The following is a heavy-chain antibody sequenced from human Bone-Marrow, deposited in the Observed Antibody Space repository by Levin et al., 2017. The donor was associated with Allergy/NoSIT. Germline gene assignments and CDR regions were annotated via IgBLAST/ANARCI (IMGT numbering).Heavy chain of an antibody. J-gene: IGHJ4*02. D-gene: IGHD3-10*01. V-gene: IGHV3-30*18. CDR1: GFTFSSYG. CDR2: ISYDGSNK. Sequence: GGSLRLSCAASGFTFSSYGMHWVRQAPGKGLEWVAVISYDGSNKYYADSVKGRFTISRDNSKNTLYLQMNSLRAEDTAVYYCAKMGKGWFGEADYWGQGTLVTVSS. CDR3: AKMGKGWFGEADY.